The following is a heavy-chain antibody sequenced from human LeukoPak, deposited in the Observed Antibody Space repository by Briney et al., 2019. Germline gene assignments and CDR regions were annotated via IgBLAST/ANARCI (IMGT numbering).Heavy chain of an antibody. CDR3: ARLFGSDGY. V-gene: IGHV3-11*06. J-gene: IGHJ4*02. CDR1: GFAVSSHY. Sequence: GGSLRLSCAASGFAVSSHYMSWVRQAPGKGLEWAAYISSNGDVTHYADSVKGRFTISRDNAKNLLYLQMNSLRAEDTAVYYCARLFGSDGYWGQGTLVTVSS. CDR2: ISSNGDVT. D-gene: IGHD2-21*01.